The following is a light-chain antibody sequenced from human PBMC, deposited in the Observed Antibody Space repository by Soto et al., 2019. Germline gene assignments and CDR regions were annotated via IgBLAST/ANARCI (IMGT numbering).Light chain of an antibody. Sequence: DIQMTQAPSSLSPSVGDRVTITCRASQGITNSLAWYQQKPGKVPKLLIYAASTLQSGVPSRFSGSGSGTDFTLTISSLQPEDVATECCQQYDTAPTWTVGQGTKVEI. CDR3: QQYDTAPTWT. CDR2: AAS. V-gene: IGKV1-27*01. J-gene: IGKJ1*01. CDR1: QGITNS.